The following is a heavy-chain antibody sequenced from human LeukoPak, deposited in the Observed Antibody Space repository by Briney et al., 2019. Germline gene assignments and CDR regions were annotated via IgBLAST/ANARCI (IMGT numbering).Heavy chain of an antibody. Sequence: ASVKVSCKASGYTFTNYGVTWVRQAPGQGLEWMGWIRAYNGYTHYTQKLQGRVSMTTDTSTSTAYMELRSLRSDGTAVYYCARGGPRNMDVSFVWGQGTLVTVSS. CDR1: GYTFTNYG. D-gene: IGHD1-26*01. J-gene: IGHJ4*02. CDR2: IRAYNGYT. CDR3: ARGGPRNMDVSFV. V-gene: IGHV1-18*01.